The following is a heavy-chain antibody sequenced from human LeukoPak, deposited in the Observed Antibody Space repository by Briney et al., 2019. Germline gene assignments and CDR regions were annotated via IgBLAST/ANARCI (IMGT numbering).Heavy chain of an antibody. CDR2: TYSGGST. CDR3: AKGYNYAYEY. V-gene: IGHV3-53*01. D-gene: IGHD5-18*01. J-gene: IGHJ4*02. Sequence: PGGSLRLSCAASGFTVSSSYMSWVRQAPGKGLEWVSLTYSGGSTYYAASVKGRFTISRDNSKNTLYLQMNSLRPEDTAVYYCAKGYNYAYEYWGQGTLVTVPS. CDR1: GFTVSSSY.